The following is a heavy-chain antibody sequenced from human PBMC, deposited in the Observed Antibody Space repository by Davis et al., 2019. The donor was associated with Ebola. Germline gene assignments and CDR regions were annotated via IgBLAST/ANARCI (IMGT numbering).Heavy chain of an antibody. V-gene: IGHV3-11*05. Sequence: GRFTISRDNAKNSLYLQMNSLRAEDTAVYYCARDGILGDFWSGYLGPWGQGTLVTVSS. D-gene: IGHD3-3*01. J-gene: IGHJ5*02. CDR3: ARDGILGDFWSGYLGP.